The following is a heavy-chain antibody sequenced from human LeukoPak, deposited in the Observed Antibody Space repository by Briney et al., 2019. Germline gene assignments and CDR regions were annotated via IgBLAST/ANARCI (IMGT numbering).Heavy chain of an antibody. CDR1: GFTFSSYA. D-gene: IGHD3-22*01. V-gene: IGHV3-30-3*01. CDR3: ARVHSGGYFDP. CDR2: ISYDGSNK. J-gene: IGHJ5*02. Sequence: GGSLRLSCAASGFTFSSYAMHWVRRAPGKGLEWVAVISYDGSNKYYADSVKGRFTISRDNSKNTLYLQMNSLRAEDTAVYYCARVHSGGYFDPWGQGTLVTVSS.